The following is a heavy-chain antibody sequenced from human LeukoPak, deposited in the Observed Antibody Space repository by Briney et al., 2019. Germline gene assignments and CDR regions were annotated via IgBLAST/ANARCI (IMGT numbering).Heavy chain of an antibody. Sequence: PGGSLRLSCAASGFTFSSYWMSWVRQAPGKGLEWVANIKQDGSEKYYVDSVKGRFTISRDNAKNSLYLQMNSLRAEDTALYYCAKDHSPFGVVTAPYYFDYWGQGTLVTVSS. D-gene: IGHD2-21*02. CDR1: GFTFSSYW. CDR2: IKQDGSEK. V-gene: IGHV3-7*03. CDR3: AKDHSPFGVVTAPYYFDY. J-gene: IGHJ4*02.